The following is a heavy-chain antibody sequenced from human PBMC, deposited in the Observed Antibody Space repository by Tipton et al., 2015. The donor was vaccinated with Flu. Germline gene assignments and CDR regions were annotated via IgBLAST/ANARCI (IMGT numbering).Heavy chain of an antibody. CDR3: ARGPEQWLVNPHYFDY. J-gene: IGHJ4*02. CDR2: IYFTGKT. D-gene: IGHD6-19*01. CDR1: GVSISSGGYY. V-gene: IGHV4-31*11. Sequence: GLVKPSQTLSLTCAVSGVSISSGGYYWSWIRQHPGKGLEWIEYIYFTGKTYYNSSLQSRVSISVDTSKNQFSLRLNSVTAADTAVYYCARGPEQWLVNPHYFDYWGQGTLVTVSS.